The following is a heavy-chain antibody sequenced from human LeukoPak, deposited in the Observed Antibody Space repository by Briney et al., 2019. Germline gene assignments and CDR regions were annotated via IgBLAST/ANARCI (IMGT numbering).Heavy chain of an antibody. Sequence: ASVKVSCKASGYTFTSYGISWVRQAPGQGLEWMGWISPYNGNTNYAQKFQERVTITRDMSTSTAYMELSSLRSEDTAVYYCAADLAGTFDYWGQGTLVTVSS. D-gene: IGHD6-19*01. CDR1: GYTFTSYG. CDR3: AADLAGTFDY. CDR2: ISPYNGNT. J-gene: IGHJ4*02. V-gene: IGHV1-18*01.